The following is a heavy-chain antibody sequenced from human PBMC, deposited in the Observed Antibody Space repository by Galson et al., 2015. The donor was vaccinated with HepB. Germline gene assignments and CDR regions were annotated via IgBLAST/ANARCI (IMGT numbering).Heavy chain of an antibody. Sequence: SVKVSCKASGYTFTKYGMNWVRQAPGQGLEWMGWINTNTGNPTYAQGFTGRFVFSLDTSVSTAYLQISSLKAEDTAVYYCARVLLWFGELDTHYYYGMDVWGQGTTVTVSS. D-gene: IGHD3-10*01. CDR1: GYTFTKYG. CDR3: ARVLLWFGELDTHYYYGMDV. CDR2: INTNTGNP. J-gene: IGHJ6*02. V-gene: IGHV7-4-1*02.